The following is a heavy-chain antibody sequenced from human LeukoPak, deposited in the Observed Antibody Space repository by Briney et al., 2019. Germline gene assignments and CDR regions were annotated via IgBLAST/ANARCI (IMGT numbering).Heavy chain of an antibody. J-gene: IGHJ3*01. V-gene: IGHV3-30*02. CDR3: AKRSMVRGVQFDTFDL. D-gene: IGHD3-10*01. CDR1: GFTFSRCD. Sequence: GGSLRLSCAASGFTFSRCDMHWVRQAPGKGLEWVAFVLYDGSLKYYADSVRGRVTISRDNSKNTLYLQMNSLRAEDTAVYYCAKRSMVRGVQFDTFDLWGQGTIVTVSS. CDR2: VLYDGSLK.